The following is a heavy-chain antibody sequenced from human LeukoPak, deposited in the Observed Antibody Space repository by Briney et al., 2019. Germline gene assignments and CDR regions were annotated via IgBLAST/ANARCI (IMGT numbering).Heavy chain of an antibody. D-gene: IGHD6-6*01. CDR2: IVVGSGNT. V-gene: IGHV1-58*01. CDR3: ARGLGSSSGRNY. CDR1: GFTFTSSA. Sequence: ASVKVSCKASGFTFTSSAVQWVRQARGQRLEWIGWIVVGSGNTNYAQKFQGRVTMTRNTSISTAYLELSSLRSDDTAVYYCARGLGSSSGRNYWGQGTLVTISS. J-gene: IGHJ4*02.